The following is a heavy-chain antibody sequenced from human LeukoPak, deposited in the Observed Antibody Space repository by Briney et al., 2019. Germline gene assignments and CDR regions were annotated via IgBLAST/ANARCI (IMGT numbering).Heavy chain of an antibody. D-gene: IGHD6-13*01. CDR1: GFTFSTYW. CDR3: ARDSAGNDY. CDR2: IKQDGSEK. Sequence: PGGSLRLSCAASGFTFSTYWMSWVRQAPGKVLEWVANIKQDGSEKYYVDSVKGRFTISRDNAKNSLYLQMNSLRAEDTAMYYCARDSAGNDYWGQGTLVTVSS. V-gene: IGHV3-7*01. J-gene: IGHJ4*02.